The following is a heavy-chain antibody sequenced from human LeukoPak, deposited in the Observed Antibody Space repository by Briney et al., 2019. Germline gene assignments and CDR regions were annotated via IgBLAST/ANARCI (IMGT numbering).Heavy chain of an antibody. CDR3: AKDITGGSVVVPAAIDY. J-gene: IGHJ4*02. CDR1: GFTFSSYG. CDR2: IRYDGSNK. V-gene: IGHV3-30*02. D-gene: IGHD2-2*01. Sequence: GGSLRLSCAASGFTFSSYGMHWVRQAPGKGLEWVAFIRYDGSNKYYADSVKGRFTISRDNSKNTLYLQMNSLRAEDTGVYYCAKDITGGSVVVPAAIDYWGQGTLVTVSS.